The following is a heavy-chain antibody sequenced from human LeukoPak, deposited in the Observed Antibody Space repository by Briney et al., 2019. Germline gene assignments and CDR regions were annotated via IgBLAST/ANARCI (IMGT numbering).Heavy chain of an antibody. CDR3: ARVDGSADY. J-gene: IGHJ4*02. D-gene: IGHD3-22*01. CDR2: MNTKSGNT. CDR1: GYTFTRYD. Sequence: ASVKVSCKASGYTFTRYDINWVRQATGQGLEWMGWMNTKSGNTGHAQKFQGRVTITRDTSISTVHMELSSLSSEDTAVYFCARVDGSADYWGQGTLVTVSS. V-gene: IGHV1-8*03.